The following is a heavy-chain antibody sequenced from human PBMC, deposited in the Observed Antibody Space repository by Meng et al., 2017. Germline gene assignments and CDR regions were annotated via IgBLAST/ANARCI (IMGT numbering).Heavy chain of an antibody. Sequence: GGSLRLSCKGSGSSFTSYWIGWVRQMPGKGLEWMGIIYPGDSDTRYSPSFQGQVTISADKSISTAYLQWSSLKASDTAMYYCARQGSCSWYKRGEAFDIWGQGTMVTVSS. J-gene: IGHJ3*02. CDR1: GSSFTSYW. V-gene: IGHV5-51*01. CDR2: IYPGDSDT. CDR3: ARQGSCSWYKRGEAFDI. D-gene: IGHD6-13*01.